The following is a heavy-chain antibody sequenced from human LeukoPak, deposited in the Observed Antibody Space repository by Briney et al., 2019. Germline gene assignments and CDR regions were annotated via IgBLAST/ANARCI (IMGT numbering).Heavy chain of an antibody. J-gene: IGHJ4*02. CDR1: GITARNNY. V-gene: IGHV3-23*01. CDR3: AKDPTTWELLIDY. CDR2: ISGSGGST. D-gene: IGHD1-26*01. Sequence: GGSLRLSCAASGITARNNYMAWVRQAPGKGLEWVSAISGSGGSTYYADSVKGRFTISRDNSKNTLYLQMNSLRAEDTAVYYCAKDPTTWELLIDYWGQGTLVTVSS.